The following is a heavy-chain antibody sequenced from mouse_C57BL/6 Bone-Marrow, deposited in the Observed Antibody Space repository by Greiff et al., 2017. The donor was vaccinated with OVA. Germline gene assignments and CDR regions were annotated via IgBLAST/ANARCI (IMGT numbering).Heavy chain of an antibody. CDR2: IDPEDGDT. CDR1: GFNIKDYY. Sequence: VQLQQSGAELVRPGASVKLSCTASGFNIKDYYMHWVKQRPEQGLEWIGRIDPEDGDTEYAPKFQGKATMTADTSSNTAYLQLSSLTSEDTAVYYCTLIYYGYGYFDYWGQGTTLTVSS. CDR3: TLIYYGYGYFDY. J-gene: IGHJ2*01. D-gene: IGHD2-2*01. V-gene: IGHV14-1*01.